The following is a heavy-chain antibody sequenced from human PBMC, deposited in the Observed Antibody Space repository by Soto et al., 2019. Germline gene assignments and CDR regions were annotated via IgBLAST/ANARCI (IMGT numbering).Heavy chain of an antibody. CDR2: INPNSGGT. J-gene: IGHJ5*02. CDR1: GYAFTCYY. Sequence: SGKGSRKAFGYAFTCYYMHWVRQAPGQGLEWMGWINPNSGGTNYAQKFQGRVTMTRDTSISTAYMELSRLRSDDTAVYYCARDNYDFWSGSLYNWFDPWGQGTLVTVSS. V-gene: IGHV1-2*02. D-gene: IGHD3-3*01. CDR3: ARDNYDFWSGSLYNWFDP.